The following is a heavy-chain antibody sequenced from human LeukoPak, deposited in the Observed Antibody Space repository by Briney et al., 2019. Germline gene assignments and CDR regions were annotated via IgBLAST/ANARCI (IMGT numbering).Heavy chain of an antibody. CDR1: GGTFSSYA. V-gene: IGHV1-69*13. D-gene: IGHD2-2*01. CDR2: IIPIFGTA. Sequence: SVKVSCKASGGTFSSYAISWVRQAPGQGLEWMGGIIPIFGTANYAQKFQGRVTITADESTSTAYMELSSLRSEDTAVYYCAIDGGYCSSTSCSKLFDYWGQGTLVTISS. CDR3: AIDGGYCSSTSCSKLFDY. J-gene: IGHJ4*02.